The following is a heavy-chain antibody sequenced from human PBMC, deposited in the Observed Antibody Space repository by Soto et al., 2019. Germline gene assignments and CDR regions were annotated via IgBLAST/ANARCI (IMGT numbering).Heavy chain of an antibody. Sequence: QVQLQESGPGLVKPSQTLSLTCTVSGGSISSGGYYWSWIRQHPGKGLEWIGYIYYSGRTYYNPSLKSRVTLSVDASKNQFSLKLSSVTAADTAVYYCARDRDLCDSTFLGWFDPWGQGTLVTVSS. V-gene: IGHV4-31*03. CDR3: ARDRDLCDSTFLGWFDP. D-gene: IGHD3-16*01. CDR1: GGSISSGGYY. CDR2: IYYSGRT. J-gene: IGHJ5*02.